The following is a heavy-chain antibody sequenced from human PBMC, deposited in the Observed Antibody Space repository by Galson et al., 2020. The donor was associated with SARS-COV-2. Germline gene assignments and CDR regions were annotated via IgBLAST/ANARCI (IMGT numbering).Heavy chain of an antibody. CDR3: ARATRQAGYIYYYYYMDV. J-gene: IGHJ6*03. V-gene: IGHV3-72*01. D-gene: IGHD1-1*01. Sequence: GGSLRLSCAASGFTFSDHYMDWVRQAPGKGLEWVGRTRNKANSYTTEYAASVKGRFTISRDDSKNSLYLQMNSLKTEDTAVYYCARATRQAGYIYYYYYMDVWGKGTTVTVSS. CDR1: GFTFSDHY. CDR2: TRNKANSYTT.